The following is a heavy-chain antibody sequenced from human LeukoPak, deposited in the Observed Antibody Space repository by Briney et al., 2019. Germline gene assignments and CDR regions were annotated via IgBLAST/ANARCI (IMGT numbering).Heavy chain of an antibody. J-gene: IGHJ4*02. CDR3: ASSLVFLLTGYYGDFDY. D-gene: IGHD3-9*01. CDR2: IIPMFGTA. V-gene: IGHV1-69*13. CDR1: GGTFSSYA. Sequence: VASVKVSCKASGGTFSSYAISWVRQAPGQGLEWMGGIIPMFGTANYAQKFQGTVTITADESTSTAYMELSSLRSEDTAVYYCASSLVFLLTGYYGDFDYWGQGTLVTVSS.